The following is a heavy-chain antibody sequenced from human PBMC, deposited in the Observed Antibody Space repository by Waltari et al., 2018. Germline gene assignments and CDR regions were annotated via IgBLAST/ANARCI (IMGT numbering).Heavy chain of an antibody. CDR2: IIPICGTA. Sequence: QVQLVQSGAEVKKPGSSVKVSCKASGGTFSSYAISWVRQAPGQGLEWMGGIIPICGTANYAQKFQGRVTITADESTGTAYMELSSLRSEDTAVYYCARGLQQLDSMYYYYGMDVWGQGTTVTVSS. D-gene: IGHD6-13*01. J-gene: IGHJ6*02. CDR1: GGTFSSYA. V-gene: IGHV1-69*01. CDR3: ARGLQQLDSMYYYYGMDV.